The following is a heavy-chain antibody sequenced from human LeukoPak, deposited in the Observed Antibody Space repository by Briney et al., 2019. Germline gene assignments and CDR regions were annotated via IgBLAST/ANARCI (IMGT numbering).Heavy chain of an antibody. D-gene: IGHD3-22*01. CDR1: GFTFSSYS. CDR2: ITSSSSYI. CDR3: AKAGGINYFDSSGYYRY. Sequence: GGSLRLSCAASGFTFSSYSMNWVRQAPGKGLEWVSSITSSSSYIYYADSVKGRFTISRDNSKNTLYLQMNSLRAEDTAVYYCAKAGGINYFDSSGYYRYWGQGTLVTVSS. J-gene: IGHJ4*02. V-gene: IGHV3-21*04.